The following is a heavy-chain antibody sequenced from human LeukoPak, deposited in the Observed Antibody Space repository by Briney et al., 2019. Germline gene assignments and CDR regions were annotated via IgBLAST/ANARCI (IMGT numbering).Heavy chain of an antibody. D-gene: IGHD4-17*01. CDR2: IYYSGST. CDR3: ARQSFDYGDAVDY. Sequence: SETLSLTCTVSGGSISSYYWSWIRQPPGKGLEWIGYIYYSGSTNYNPSLKSRVTISVDTSKNQFSLKLSSVTAADTAVYYCARQSFDYGDAVDYWGQGTLDTVSS. CDR1: GGSISSYY. V-gene: IGHV4-59*08. J-gene: IGHJ4*02.